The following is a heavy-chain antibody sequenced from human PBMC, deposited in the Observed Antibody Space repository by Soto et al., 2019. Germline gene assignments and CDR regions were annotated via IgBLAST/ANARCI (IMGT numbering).Heavy chain of an antibody. CDR3: ARDRVYYDSGYYYDYGMDV. J-gene: IGHJ6*02. CDR2: INTDGSST. V-gene: IGHV3-74*01. CDR1: GFTFSNYW. D-gene: IGHD3-22*01. Sequence: GGSLRLSCVPSGFTFSNYWIHWVRQAPGKGLVWVSRINTDGSSTTYADSVQGRFTITRDNAQNTLYLQMNSLRAEDTAVYYCARDRVYYDSGYYYDYGMDVWGQGTTVTVS.